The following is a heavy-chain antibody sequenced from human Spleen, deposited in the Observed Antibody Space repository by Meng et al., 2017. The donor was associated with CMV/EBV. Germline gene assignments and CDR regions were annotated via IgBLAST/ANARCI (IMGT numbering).Heavy chain of an antibody. Sequence: GGSLRLSCAASGFTFSSYSMNWVRQAPGKGLEWVSGISSSRSYIYYGDSVKGRFTISRDNAKNSLYLQMNSLRAEDTAVYYCARGGGSYHDYWGQGTLVTVSS. D-gene: IGHD1-26*01. V-gene: IGHV3-21*01. CDR2: ISSSRSYI. CDR1: GFTFSSYS. CDR3: ARGGGSYHDY. J-gene: IGHJ4*02.